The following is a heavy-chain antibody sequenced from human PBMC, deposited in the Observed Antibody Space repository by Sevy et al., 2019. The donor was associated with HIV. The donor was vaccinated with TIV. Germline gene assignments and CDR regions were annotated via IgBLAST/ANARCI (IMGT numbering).Heavy chain of an antibody. Sequence: ASVKVSCKASGGSFSTDAISWVRQAPGQGLEWVGGIIPIVGTANFAQKFQGRVTITADESTSTAYMELTTLRSEDTAVYYCARAADEWLFFDWGQGTLVNVSS. J-gene: IGHJ4*02. D-gene: IGHD3-3*01. V-gene: IGHV1-69*13. CDR3: ARAADEWLFFD. CDR2: IIPIVGTA. CDR1: GGSFSTDA.